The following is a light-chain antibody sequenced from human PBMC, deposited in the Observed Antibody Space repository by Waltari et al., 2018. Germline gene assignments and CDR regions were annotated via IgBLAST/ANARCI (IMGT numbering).Light chain of an antibody. CDR2: HDT. CDR1: NIGSKS. J-gene: IGLJ3*02. Sequence: SYELTQPPSVSVAPGQTARISCEGNNIGSKSTQWYQQKPGQAPVQVVFHDTERPSGSPEGFSGSKSGNTATLTITRIEAGDEADYYCQVFDSPTDHQVFGGGTKVTVL. CDR3: QVFDSPTDHQV. V-gene: IGLV3-21*02.